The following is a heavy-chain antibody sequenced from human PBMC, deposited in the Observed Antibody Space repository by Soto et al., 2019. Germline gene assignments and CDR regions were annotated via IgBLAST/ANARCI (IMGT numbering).Heavy chain of an antibody. D-gene: IGHD1-1*01. Sequence: ASVKVSCKASGFTFTSYSFHWVRQAPAQGLQWMGWINAGRGKTKSSQQFQGRVTFTWDTSANTVYMELSSLTSEDTSVFYCARWIDNCYFDYWGQGTLVTVPS. CDR1: GFTFTSYS. V-gene: IGHV1-3*01. J-gene: IGHJ4*02. CDR2: INAGRGKT. CDR3: ARWIDNCYFDY.